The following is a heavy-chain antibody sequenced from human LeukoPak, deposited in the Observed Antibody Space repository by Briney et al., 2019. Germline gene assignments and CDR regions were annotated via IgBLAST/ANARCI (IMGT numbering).Heavy chain of an antibody. V-gene: IGHV3-30*03. CDR1: GFTFSSYG. D-gene: IGHD5-18*01. J-gene: IGHJ3*02. Sequence: GGSLRLSCAGSGFTFSSYGMHWVRQAPGKGLEWAAVISYDGSNKYYADSVKGRFTISRDNSKNTLYLQMNSLRAEDTAVYYCARARSSYGYGDAFDIWGQGTMVTVSS. CDR3: ARARSSYGYGDAFDI. CDR2: ISYDGSNK.